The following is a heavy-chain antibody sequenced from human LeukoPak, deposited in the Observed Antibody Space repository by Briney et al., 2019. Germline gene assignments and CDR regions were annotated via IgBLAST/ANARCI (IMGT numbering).Heavy chain of an antibody. D-gene: IGHD2-21*02. CDR2: ISHSGST. V-gene: IGHV4-34*01. CDR1: GGSFSGYY. CDR3: ARDRPIVVVTAIRNPFDY. Sequence: SETLSLTCAVYGGSFSGYYWSWIRQPPGKGLEWIGEISHSGSTNYNPSLKSRVTISVDTSKNQFSLKLSSVTAADTAVYYCARDRPIVVVTAIRNPFDYWGQGTLVTVSS. J-gene: IGHJ4*02.